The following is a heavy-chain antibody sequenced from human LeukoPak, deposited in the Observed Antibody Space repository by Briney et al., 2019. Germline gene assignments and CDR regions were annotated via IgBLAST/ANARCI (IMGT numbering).Heavy chain of an antibody. D-gene: IGHD3-3*01. CDR2: ITGSGSGA. CDR1: GFTFSSFA. Sequence: GGSLRLSCAASGFTFSSFAINWVRQAPGKGLEWVSVITGSGSGADYADSVKGRFTISRDNSKNTLYLQMNSLRAEDTAMYYCARVITIFGVVLTYGMDVWGQGTTVTVSS. V-gene: IGHV3-23*01. J-gene: IGHJ6*02. CDR3: ARVITIFGVVLTYGMDV.